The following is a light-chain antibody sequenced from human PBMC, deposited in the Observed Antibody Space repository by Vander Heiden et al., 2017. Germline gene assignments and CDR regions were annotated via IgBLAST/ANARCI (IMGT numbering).Light chain of an antibody. CDR1: NSNIGSST. Sequence: QSVLTQLPSESATPGQRVTVSRSGSNSNIGSSTVDWYQRFPGTAPRLLIYANDQRPSGVPDRFSGSKSGTAASLAISGLQSEDEADYYCATWDVSLSNWVFGGGTKLTVL. V-gene: IGLV1-44*01. J-gene: IGLJ3*02. CDR2: AND. CDR3: ATWDVSLSNWV.